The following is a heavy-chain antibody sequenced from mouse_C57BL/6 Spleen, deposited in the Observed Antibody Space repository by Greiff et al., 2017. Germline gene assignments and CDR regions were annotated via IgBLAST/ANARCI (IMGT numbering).Heavy chain of an antibody. CDR2: IYPSDGST. D-gene: IGHD1-1*01. CDR3: ANYYGSSYALAY. J-gene: IGHJ3*01. CDR1: GYTFTDHT. V-gene: IGHV1-78*01. Sequence: VQLQQSDAELVKPGASVKISCKVSGYTFTDHTIHWMKQRPEPGLEWMGYIYPSDGSTKYNEKFKGKATLTADKSSSTAYMQLNSLTSEDSAVYFCANYYGSSYALAYWGQGTLVTVSA.